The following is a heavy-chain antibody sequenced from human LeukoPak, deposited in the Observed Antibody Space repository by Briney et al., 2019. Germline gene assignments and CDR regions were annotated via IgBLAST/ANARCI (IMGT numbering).Heavy chain of an antibody. J-gene: IGHJ4*02. V-gene: IGHV3-30*03. Sequence: PGGSLRLSCAASGFTFSTYGMHWVRQAPGKGLEWVAVISYNGDTTYYADSLKGRFTVSRDNSKNTVYLQMNSLRAEDTAVYYCARVGAGSTYGYADCWGQGTLVTVSS. CDR1: GFTFSTYG. CDR2: ISYNGDTT. D-gene: IGHD5-18*01. CDR3: ARVGAGSTYGYADC.